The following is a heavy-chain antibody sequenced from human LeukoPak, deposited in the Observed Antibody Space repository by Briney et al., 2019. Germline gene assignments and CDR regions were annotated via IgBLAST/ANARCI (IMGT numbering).Heavy chain of an antibody. J-gene: IGHJ4*02. Sequence: GRSLRLSCAASGFTFSSYAMHWVRQAPGKGLEWVAVISHDGSNKYYADSVKGRFTISRDNSKNMLYLQMGSLRPDDTAVYYCARDPSGDYYFDYWGQGTLATVSS. CDR1: GFTFSSYA. D-gene: IGHD4-17*01. CDR3: ARDPSGDYYFDY. CDR2: ISHDGSNK. V-gene: IGHV3-30*04.